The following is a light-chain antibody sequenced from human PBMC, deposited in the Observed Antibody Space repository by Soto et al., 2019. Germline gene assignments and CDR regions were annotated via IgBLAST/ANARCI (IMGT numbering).Light chain of an antibody. CDR1: QSISSW. J-gene: IGKJ1*01. Sequence: DFQMTQSPSTLSASVGDRVTITCRASQSISSWLAWYQQKPGKAPKLLINVASTLQGGVPSRFSGSGSGTEFTLTISSLQSEDFAVYYCQQYNNWPRTFGQGTKVDIK. V-gene: IGKV1-5*01. CDR2: VAS. CDR3: QQYNNWPRT.